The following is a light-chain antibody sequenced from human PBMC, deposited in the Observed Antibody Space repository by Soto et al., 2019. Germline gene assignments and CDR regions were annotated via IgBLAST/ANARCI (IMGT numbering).Light chain of an antibody. J-gene: IGLJ2*01. CDR3: SSYTSSLTLVV. CDR1: SSDVGGYNY. Sequence: QSVLTQPASVSESPGQSITIPCTGTSSDVGGYNYVSWYQHHPGKAPKLLIYDVSNRPSGVSNRFSGSKSGNTASLTISGLQAEDEANDYCSSYTSSLTLVVFGGGTKLTVL. CDR2: DVS. V-gene: IGLV2-14*03.